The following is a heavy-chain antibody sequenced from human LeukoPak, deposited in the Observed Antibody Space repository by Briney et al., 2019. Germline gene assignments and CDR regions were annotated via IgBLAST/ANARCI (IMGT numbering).Heavy chain of an antibody. Sequence: SETLSLTCAVYGGSFSGYYWSWIRQPPGKGLECIGEINHSGSTNYNPSLKSRVIISVDTSKNQFSLKLSSVTAADTAVYYCARARSGSYFDYWGQGTLVTVSS. CDR2: INHSGST. CDR3: ARARSGSYFDY. D-gene: IGHD3-10*01. J-gene: IGHJ4*02. V-gene: IGHV4-34*01. CDR1: GGSFSGYY.